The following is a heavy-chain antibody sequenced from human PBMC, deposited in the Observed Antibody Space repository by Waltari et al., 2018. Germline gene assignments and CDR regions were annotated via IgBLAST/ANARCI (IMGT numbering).Heavy chain of an antibody. V-gene: IGHV4-4*07. CDR1: GGSISTFY. J-gene: IGHJ4*02. CDR2: IYMTGTT. CDR3: ARDLYGGKTGLEY. Sequence: QVQLQESGPGLVKPSETLSLTCTVSGGSISTFYWNWIRQPAGKGLEWIGRIYMTGTTNYNPSLNSRVTLSVDTSKNQFSLKLTSVTAADTAVYYCARDLYGGKTGLEYWGQGILVTVSS. D-gene: IGHD4-17*01.